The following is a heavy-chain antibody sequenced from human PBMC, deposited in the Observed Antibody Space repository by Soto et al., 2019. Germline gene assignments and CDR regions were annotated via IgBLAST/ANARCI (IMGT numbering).Heavy chain of an antibody. V-gene: IGHV3-48*02. CDR1: GFTVSSYS. J-gene: IGHJ6*02. Sequence: HPGGSLRLSCAASGFTVSSYSMNWVRQAPGKGLEWVSYISSSSSTIYYADSVKGRFTISRDNAKNSLYLQMNSLRDEDTAVYYCARDLNRRYCSSTSCSRPYYYYYGMDVWGQGTTVTVSS. D-gene: IGHD2-2*01. CDR3: ARDLNRRYCSSTSCSRPYYYYYGMDV. CDR2: ISSSSSTI.